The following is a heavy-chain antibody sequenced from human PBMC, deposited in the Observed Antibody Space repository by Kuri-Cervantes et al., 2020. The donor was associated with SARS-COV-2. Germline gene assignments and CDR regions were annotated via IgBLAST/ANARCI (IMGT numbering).Heavy chain of an antibody. D-gene: IGHD2-2*01. J-gene: IGHJ6*02. V-gene: IGHV1-69*04. CDR2: IIPILGIA. Sequence: SVKVSCKASGGTFSSYAISWVRQAPGQGLEWMGRIIPILGIANHAQKFQGRVTITADKSTSTAYMELSSLRSEDTAVYYCARTGRGGYCSSTSCPISYYYGMDVWGQGTTVTVSS. CDR3: ARTGRGGYCSSTSCPISYYYGMDV. CDR1: GGTFSSYA.